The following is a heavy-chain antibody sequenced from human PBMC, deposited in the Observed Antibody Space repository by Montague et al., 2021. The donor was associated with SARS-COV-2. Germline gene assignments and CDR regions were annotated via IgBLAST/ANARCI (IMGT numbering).Heavy chain of an antibody. V-gene: IGHV4-39*01. CDR3: ARFPTSYYYDSKAAPATPDAFDI. D-gene: IGHD3-22*01. CDR2: IYYSGST. CDR1: GGSISSSSYY. Sequence: SEILSLTCTVSGGSISSSSYYWGWIRQPPGKGLEWIGSIYYSGSTYYNPSLKSRVTISVDTSKNQFSLKLSSVTAADTAVYYCARFPTSYYYDSKAAPATPDAFDIWGQGTMVTVSS. J-gene: IGHJ3*02.